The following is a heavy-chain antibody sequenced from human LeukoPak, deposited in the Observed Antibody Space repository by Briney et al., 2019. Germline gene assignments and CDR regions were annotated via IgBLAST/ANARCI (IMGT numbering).Heavy chain of an antibody. D-gene: IGHD3-10*01. CDR1: GGSISSYY. J-gene: IGHJ2*01. CDR3: ARLVYYGSGSYWYFDL. Sequence: SETLSLTCTVSGGSISSYYWSWIRQPPGKALEWIGYIYYSGSTKNNPSLKSRVTISVDTSKNQFSLKLSSVTAADTAVYYCARLVYYGSGSYWYFDLWGRGTLVTVSS. CDR2: IYYSGST. V-gene: IGHV4-59*08.